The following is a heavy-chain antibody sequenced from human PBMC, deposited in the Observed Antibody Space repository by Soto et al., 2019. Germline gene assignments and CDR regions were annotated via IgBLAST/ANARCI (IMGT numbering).Heavy chain of an antibody. Sequence: QVQLVQSGAEVKNPGASVKVSCKASGYTFTNYYIHWVRQAPGQGLEWMAIINPNGGSTNYAQKFQGRVTLARDTFTSTVYMELSSRRSEDTAIYYCARGLAAGDYWGQGTLVTVSS. CDR3: ARGLAAGDY. CDR2: INPNGGST. CDR1: GYTFTNYY. D-gene: IGHD6-13*01. V-gene: IGHV1-46*01. J-gene: IGHJ4*02.